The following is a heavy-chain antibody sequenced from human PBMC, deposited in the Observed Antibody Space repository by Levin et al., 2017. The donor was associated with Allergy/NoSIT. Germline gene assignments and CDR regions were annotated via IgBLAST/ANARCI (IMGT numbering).Heavy chain of an antibody. D-gene: IGHD6-19*01. CDR3: ARDKWLVKDISSAFDF. CDR1: GFAFSSYT. J-gene: IGHJ3*01. Sequence: GGSLRLSCAASGFAFSSYTMNWVRQAPGKGLEWVSCITSSSTYIYYADSVKGRFTISRDNAKNSLYLQINNLRAEDTAVYYCARDKWLVKDISSAFDFWGQGTVVTVSS. CDR2: ITSSSTYI. V-gene: IGHV3-21*01.